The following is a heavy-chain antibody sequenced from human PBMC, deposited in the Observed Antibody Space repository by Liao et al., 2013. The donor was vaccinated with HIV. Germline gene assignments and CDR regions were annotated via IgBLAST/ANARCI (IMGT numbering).Heavy chain of an antibody. CDR1: GGSISSGDYY. J-gene: IGHJ4*02. CDR3: ASGYCGGDCYWGPSYYFDY. V-gene: IGHV4-30-4*08. D-gene: IGHD2-21*01. CDR2: IYYSGST. Sequence: QVQLQESGPGLVKPSQTLSLTCTVSGGSISSGDYYWSWIRQPPGKGLEWIGYIYYSGSTYYNPSLKSRVTISVDTSKNQFSLKLSSVTAADTAVYYCASGYCGGDCYWGPSYYFDYWGQGTLVTVSS.